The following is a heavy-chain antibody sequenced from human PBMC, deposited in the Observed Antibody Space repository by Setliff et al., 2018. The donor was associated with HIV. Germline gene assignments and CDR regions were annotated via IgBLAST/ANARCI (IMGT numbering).Heavy chain of an antibody. Sequence: GASVKVSCKASGYTFTGYYMHWVRQAPGQGLEWMGRINPNSGGTNYAQKFQGRVTMTRDTSISTAYMELSRLRSDDTAVYYCARDTHCYDSSGSDYWGQGTLVTVSS. V-gene: IGHV1-2*06. CDR3: ARDTHCYDSSGSDY. D-gene: IGHD3-22*01. CDR2: INPNSGGT. J-gene: IGHJ4*02. CDR1: GYTFTGYY.